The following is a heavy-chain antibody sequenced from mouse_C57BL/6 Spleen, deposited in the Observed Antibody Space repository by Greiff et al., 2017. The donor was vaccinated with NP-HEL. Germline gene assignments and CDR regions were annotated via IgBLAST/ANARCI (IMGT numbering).Heavy chain of an antibody. CDR2: IYPGDGDT. CDR3: ARSGERYYFDY. Sequence: VQLQQSGAELVKPGASVKISCKASGYAFSSYWMNWVKQRPGKGLEWIGQIYPGDGDTNYNGKFKGKATLTADKSSSTAYMQLSSLTSEDSAVYLCARSGERYYFDYWGQGTTLTVSS. D-gene: IGHD3-1*01. CDR1: GYAFSSYW. J-gene: IGHJ2*01. V-gene: IGHV1-80*01.